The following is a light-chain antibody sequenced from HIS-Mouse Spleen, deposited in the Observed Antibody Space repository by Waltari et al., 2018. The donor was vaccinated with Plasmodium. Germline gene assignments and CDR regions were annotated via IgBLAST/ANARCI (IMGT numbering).Light chain of an antibody. CDR2: GKN. CDR3: NSRDSSGNHQV. J-gene: IGLJ3*02. CDR1: SLRSYE. V-gene: IGLV3-19*01. Sequence: SSELTQDPAVSVALGQTVRIRCHGDSLRSYEASWYQQKPGQAPVLVIYGKNNRPSGIPDRFSGSSSGNTASLTITGAQAEDEADYYCNSRDSSGNHQVFGGGTKLTVL.